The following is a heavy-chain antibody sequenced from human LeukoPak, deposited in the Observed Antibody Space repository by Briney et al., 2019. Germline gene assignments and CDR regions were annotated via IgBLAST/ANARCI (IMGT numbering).Heavy chain of an antibody. V-gene: IGHV3-30*04. CDR2: ISYDGSNK. D-gene: IGHD2-15*01. CDR3: ARGPAMAVGSFDY. J-gene: IGHJ4*02. Sequence: PGGSLRLSCAASGFTFSSYAMHWVRQAPGKGLEWAAVISYDGSNKYYADSVKGRFTTSRDNSKNTLYLQMNSLRAEDTAVYYCARGPAMAVGSFDYWGQGTLVTVSS. CDR1: GFTFSSYA.